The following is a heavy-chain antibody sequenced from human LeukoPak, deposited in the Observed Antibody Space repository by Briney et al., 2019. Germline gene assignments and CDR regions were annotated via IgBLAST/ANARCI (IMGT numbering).Heavy chain of an antibody. CDR3: ARDREITFGGVIAYYYYYMDV. CDR1: GYTFTGYY. J-gene: IGHJ6*03. D-gene: IGHD3-16*02. Sequence: GASVKVSCKASGYTFTGYYMHWVRQAPGQGLEWMGRINPNSGGTNYAQKFQGRVTMTRVTSISTAYMELSRLRSDDTAVYYCARDREITFGGVIAYYYYYMDVWGKGTTVTVSS. CDR2: INPNSGGT. V-gene: IGHV1-2*06.